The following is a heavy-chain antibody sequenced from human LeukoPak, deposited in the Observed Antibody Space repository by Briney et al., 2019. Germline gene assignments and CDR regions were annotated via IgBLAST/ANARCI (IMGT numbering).Heavy chain of an antibody. CDR3: ARAQGGITMVRGFYYMDV. CDR1: GYTFTSYY. CDR2: INPSGGST. D-gene: IGHD3-10*01. V-gene: IGHV1-46*01. Sequence: ASVKVSCKASGYTFTSYYMHWVRQAPGQGLEWMGIINPSGGSTSYAQKFQGRVTITADKSTSTAYMELSSLRSEDTAVYYCARAQGGITMVRGFYYMDVWGKGTTVTVSS. J-gene: IGHJ6*03.